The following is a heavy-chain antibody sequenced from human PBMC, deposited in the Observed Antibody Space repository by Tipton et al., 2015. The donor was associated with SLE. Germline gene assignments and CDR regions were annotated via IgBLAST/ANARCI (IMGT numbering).Heavy chain of an antibody. Sequence: QSGPEVKKPGASVRVSCKASGYTFTAYVISWVRQAPGQGLEWMGWISAYNGNTNYARKLQGRVTMTTDTSTSTAYMELSSLRSEDTAVYYSARVAVGYDILTGYYRPFDYWGQGTLVTVSS. J-gene: IGHJ4*02. CDR1: GYTFTAYV. CDR3: ARVAVGYDILTGYYRPFDY. D-gene: IGHD3-9*01. V-gene: IGHV1-18*01. CDR2: ISAYNGNT.